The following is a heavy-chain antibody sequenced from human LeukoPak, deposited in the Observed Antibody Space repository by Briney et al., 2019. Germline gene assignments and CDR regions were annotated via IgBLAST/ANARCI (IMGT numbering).Heavy chain of an antibody. D-gene: IGHD3-10*01. Sequence: SQTLSPTCTVSGGSISSGGYYWSWIRQHPGKGLEWIGYIYNSGSTYYNPSLESRLTISVDTSKNQFSLKLSSVTAADTAVYYCARSPRQMVHLDYWGQGTLVTVSS. V-gene: IGHV4-31*03. CDR2: IYNSGST. J-gene: IGHJ4*02. CDR1: GGSISSGGYY. CDR3: ARSPRQMVHLDY.